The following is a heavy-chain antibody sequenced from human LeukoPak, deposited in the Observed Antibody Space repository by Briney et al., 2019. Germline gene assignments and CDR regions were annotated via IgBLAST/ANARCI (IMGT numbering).Heavy chain of an antibody. CDR3: AKLLSGSVMWDFDY. J-gene: IGHJ4*02. D-gene: IGHD3-10*01. CDR1: GFTSDDYA. V-gene: IGHV3-9*02. Sequence: HRGGSLRLSCAASGFTSDDYAMHGVRQAPGRGLEWVSGISWNSGSIGYADSVKGRFTISRDNAKNSLYLQMNSLRAEDTALYYCAKLLSGSVMWDFDYWGQGTLVTVSS. CDR2: ISWNSGSI.